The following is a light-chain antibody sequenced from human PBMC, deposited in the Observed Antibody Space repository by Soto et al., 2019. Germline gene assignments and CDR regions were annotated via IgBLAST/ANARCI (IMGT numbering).Light chain of an antibody. CDR2: RST. CDR3: AAWDDSLSGVL. Sequence: QSVLTPPPSASGTPGQRVTISCSGSSSNIGSNYVYWYQQLPATAPKLLIYRSTQRPSGVPDRFSGSKSGTSASLAISGLRSEDEADYYCAAWDDSLSGVLFGGGTKLTVL. CDR1: SSNIGSNY. J-gene: IGLJ2*01. V-gene: IGLV1-47*01.